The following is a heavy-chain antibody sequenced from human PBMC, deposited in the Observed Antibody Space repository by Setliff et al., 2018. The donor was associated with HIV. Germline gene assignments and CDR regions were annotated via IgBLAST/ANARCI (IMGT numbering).Heavy chain of an antibody. D-gene: IGHD1-26*01. Sequence: GGSLRLSCAASGFTFRNYKFNWVRQAPGKGLEWVSVLYSGDRIYYTDSVKGRFTISRDNAKNSLSLQMISLGAEDTAVYYCAREGRVREVGETIQYYNYMDVWGKGTTVTVSS. CDR3: AREGRVREVGETIQYYNYMDV. V-gene: IGHV3-21*01. J-gene: IGHJ6*03. CDR2: LYSGDRI. CDR1: GFTFRNYK.